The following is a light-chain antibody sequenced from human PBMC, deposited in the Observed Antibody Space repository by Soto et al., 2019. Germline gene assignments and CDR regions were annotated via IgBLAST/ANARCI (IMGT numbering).Light chain of an antibody. V-gene: IGLV4-69*01. CDR3: QTWGTGIAV. CDR1: SGHSSYA. Sequence: QLVLTQSPSASASLGASVKLTCTLSSGHSSYAIAWHQQQPEKGPRFLMKLYSDGSHNKGDGIPDRFSGSSSGAERYLTISSLQSEDEADYYCQTWGTGIAVFGGGTKVTVL. J-gene: IGLJ2*01. CDR2: LYSDGSH.